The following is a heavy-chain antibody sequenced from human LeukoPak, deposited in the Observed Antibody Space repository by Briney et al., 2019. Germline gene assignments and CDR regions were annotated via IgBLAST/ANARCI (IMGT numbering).Heavy chain of an antibody. CDR3: ARAGLSDFLTGYPGLLFDY. Sequence: ASVKVSCKASGYTFTSYDINWVRQATGQGLEWMGWMNPNSGNTGYAQKFQGRVTMTRNTSISTAYMELSSLRSEDTAVYYRARAGLSDFLTGYPGLLFDYWGQGTLVTVSS. J-gene: IGHJ4*02. CDR2: MNPNSGNT. D-gene: IGHD3-9*01. V-gene: IGHV1-8*01. CDR1: GYTFTSYD.